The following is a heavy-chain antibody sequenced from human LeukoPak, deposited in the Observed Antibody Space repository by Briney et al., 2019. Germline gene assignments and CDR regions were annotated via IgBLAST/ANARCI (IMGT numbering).Heavy chain of an antibody. CDR1: GFSLSTSGVG. V-gene: IGHV2-5*02. CDR2: IYWDDDK. CDR3: AHFGNREPWTPSRHNWFDP. D-gene: IGHD1-14*01. Sequence: SGPTLVNPTQTLTLTCTFSGFSLSTSGVGVGWIRQPPGKALEWPALIYWDDDKRYSPSLKSRLTITKDTSKNQVVLTMTNMDPVDTATYYCAHFGNREPWTPSRHNWFDPWGQGTLVTVSS. J-gene: IGHJ5*02.